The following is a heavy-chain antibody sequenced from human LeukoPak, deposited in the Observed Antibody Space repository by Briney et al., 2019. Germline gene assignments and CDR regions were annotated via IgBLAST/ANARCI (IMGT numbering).Heavy chain of an antibody. Sequence: SETLSLTCTVSGGSLSSSSYYWGWIRQPPGRGLEWIGSIYYSGSTYYNPSLKSRVTISVDTSKNQFSLKLSSVPAADPAVYSCARRGGGFTMYSSGWQTFDYWGRGPLVTVSS. CDR3: ARRGGGFTMYSSGWQTFDY. CDR2: IYYSGST. CDR1: GGSLSSSSYY. J-gene: IGHJ4*02. V-gene: IGHV4-39*01. D-gene: IGHD6-19*01.